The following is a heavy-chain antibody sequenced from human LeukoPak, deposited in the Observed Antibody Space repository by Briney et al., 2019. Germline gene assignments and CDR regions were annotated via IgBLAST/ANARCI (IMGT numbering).Heavy chain of an antibody. D-gene: IGHD4-23*01. CDR3: ARGWLAETMVVTPYNY. J-gene: IGHJ4*02. V-gene: IGHV1-69*13. Sequence: GASVKVSCKASGGTFSSRTINWVRQAPGQGLEWMGGIIPIFGTANYAQKFQGRVTITAVESTSTAYMEVSSLRSEDTAVYYCARGWLAETMVVTPYNYWGQGTLVTVSS. CDR1: GGTFSSRT. CDR2: IIPIFGTA.